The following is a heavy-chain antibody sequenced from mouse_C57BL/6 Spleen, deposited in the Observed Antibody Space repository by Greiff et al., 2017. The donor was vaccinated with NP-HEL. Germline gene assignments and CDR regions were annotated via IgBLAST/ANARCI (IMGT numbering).Heavy chain of an antibody. CDR2: IHPNSGST. V-gene: IGHV1-64*01. J-gene: IGHJ3*01. Sequence: QVQLQQPGAELVKPGASVKLSCKASGYTFTSYWMHWVKQRPGQGLEWVGMIHPNSGSTNYNEKFKSKATLTVDKSSSTAYLHISSLTSEDSAFYYCARGGTPFAYWGQGTLVTVSA. D-gene: IGHD2-14*01. CDR1: GYTFTSYW. CDR3: ARGGTPFAY.